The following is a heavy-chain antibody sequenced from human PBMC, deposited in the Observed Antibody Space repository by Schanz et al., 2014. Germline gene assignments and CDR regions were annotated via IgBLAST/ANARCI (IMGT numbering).Heavy chain of an antibody. D-gene: IGHD3-9*01. Sequence: EVQLVESGGGLVQPGGSLRLSCAASGFTVSSNYMSWVRQAPGKGLEWVSFIYGGSTYYTDSVKGRFTISRDNSKNTLYLQMNSLRAEDTAVYYCARTTNPFNFDSWPYLDYWGQGATVTVSS. J-gene: IGHJ4*02. CDR1: GFTVSSNY. V-gene: IGHV3-66*01. CDR3: ARTTNPFNFDSWPYLDY. CDR2: IYGGST.